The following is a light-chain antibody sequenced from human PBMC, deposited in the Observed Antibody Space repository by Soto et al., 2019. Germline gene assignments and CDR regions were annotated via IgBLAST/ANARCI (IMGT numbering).Light chain of an antibody. V-gene: IGLV1-44*01. CDR2: SNN. J-gene: IGLJ2*01. CDR3: AAWDDSLNAVV. CDR1: SSNIGSNT. Sequence: QLVLTQPPSASGTPGQRVTISCSGSSSNIGSNTVNWYQQLPGTAPKLLIYSNNQRPSGVPDRFSGSKSGTSASLAISGLQSEDEADYYCAAWDDSLNAVVFGGGTKL.